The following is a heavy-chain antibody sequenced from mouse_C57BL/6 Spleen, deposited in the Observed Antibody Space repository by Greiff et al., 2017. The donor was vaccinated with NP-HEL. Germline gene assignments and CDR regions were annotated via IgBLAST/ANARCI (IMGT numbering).Heavy chain of an antibody. Sequence: EVKLVESGGGLVQPGGSLSLSCAASGFTFTDYYMSWVRQPPGKALEWLGFIRNKANGYTTEYSASVKGRFTISRDNSQSILYLQMNALRAEDSATYYCARSYSNYFYWYFDVWGTGTTVTVSS. CDR2: IRNKANGYTT. V-gene: IGHV7-3*01. J-gene: IGHJ1*03. CDR3: ARSYSNYFYWYFDV. CDR1: GFTFTDYY. D-gene: IGHD2-5*01.